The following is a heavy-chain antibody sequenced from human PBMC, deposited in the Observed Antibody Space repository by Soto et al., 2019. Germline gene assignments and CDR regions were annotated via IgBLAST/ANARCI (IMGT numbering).Heavy chain of an antibody. Sequence: QVQLVAAGGGVVKPGGSLTLSCAASGFRFSVSYMTWVRQAPGKGLEWLSYINGDSTDINYAASVRGRFTIFRNNSKNSLFLKMASLSAEATAFCYCSCIPPKIDDWGPGTLVPVSS. D-gene: IGHD2-8*01. CDR2: INGDSTDI. V-gene: IGHV3-11*05. CDR1: GFRFSVSY. J-gene: IGHJ4*02. CDR3: SCIPPKIDD.